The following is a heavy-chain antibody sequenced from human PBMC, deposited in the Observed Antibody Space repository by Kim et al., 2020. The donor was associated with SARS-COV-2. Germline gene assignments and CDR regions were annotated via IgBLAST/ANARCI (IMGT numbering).Heavy chain of an antibody. CDR2: IKQDGSET. J-gene: IGHJ4*02. V-gene: IGHV3-7*01. Sequence: GGSLRLSCVASGFTFSGYWMNWVRQAPGKGLEWVASIKQDGSETYYVDSVKGRFTISRDNAKNSLYLHMNSLRAEDTAVYYCARVRYSSSPGRSDYWGQGTLVTVSS. CDR1: GFTFSGYW. D-gene: IGHD6-6*01. CDR3: ARVRYSSSPGRSDY.